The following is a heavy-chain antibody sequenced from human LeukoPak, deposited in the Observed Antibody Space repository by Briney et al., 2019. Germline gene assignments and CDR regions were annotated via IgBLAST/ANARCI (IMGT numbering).Heavy chain of an antibody. D-gene: IGHD6-13*01. CDR2: ISAYNGNT. V-gene: IGHV1-18*01. J-gene: IGHJ4*02. Sequence: APVKVSCKASGYVLSNYGISWVRQVPGQGLEWMGWISAYNGNTSYAQKFQDRVTMTTDTSTSTAYMELRSLRSDDTAVYYCAREGSSWYEFGYWGRGTLVAVSS. CDR1: GYVLSNYG. CDR3: AREGSSWYEFGY.